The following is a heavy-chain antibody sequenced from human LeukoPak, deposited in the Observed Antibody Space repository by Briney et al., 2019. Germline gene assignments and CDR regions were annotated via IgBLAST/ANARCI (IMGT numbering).Heavy chain of an antibody. V-gene: IGHV4-38-2*02. CDR3: ARHLFPYGSRSPNWFDP. J-gene: IGHJ5*02. D-gene: IGHD3-10*01. CDR1: HNSISNGYY. CDR2: IYHSGST. Sequence: SETLSLTCSVSHNSISNGYYWGWIRQPPGKGLEWIGNIYHSGSTYYNPSLKSRVTISVDTSKNQFSLKLSSVTAADTAVYYCARHLFPYGSRSPNWFDPWGQGTLVTVSS.